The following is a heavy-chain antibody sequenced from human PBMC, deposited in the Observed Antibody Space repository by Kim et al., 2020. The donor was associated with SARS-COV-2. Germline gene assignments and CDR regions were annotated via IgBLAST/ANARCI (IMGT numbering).Heavy chain of an antibody. D-gene: IGHD3-3*01. CDR3: ARTGPYSESGGPK. CDR2: IYHSGST. V-gene: IGHV4-38-2*02. Sequence: SETLSLTCTVSGYSISSGYYWGWIRQPPGKGLEWIGNIYHSGSTYHNPSLKSRVTISVDTSKNQFSLKLNSVTAADTAVYYCARTGPYSESGGPKWGQGTLVTVSS. J-gene: IGHJ4*02. CDR1: GYSISSGYY.